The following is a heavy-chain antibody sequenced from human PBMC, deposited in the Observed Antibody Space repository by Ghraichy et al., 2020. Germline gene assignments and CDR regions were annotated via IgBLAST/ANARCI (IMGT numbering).Heavy chain of an antibody. CDR2: IRYDGSNK. V-gene: IGHV3-30*02. Sequence: GGSLRLSCAASGFTFSSYGMHWVRQAPGPGLEWVAIIRYDGSNKYYADSVKGRFTITRDNSKNTLYLQMNSLRAEDTAVYYCAKDYLQNPTTPFDYWGQGTLVTVSS. CDR1: GFTFSSYG. D-gene: IGHD4-11*01. CDR3: AKDYLQNPTTPFDY. J-gene: IGHJ4*02.